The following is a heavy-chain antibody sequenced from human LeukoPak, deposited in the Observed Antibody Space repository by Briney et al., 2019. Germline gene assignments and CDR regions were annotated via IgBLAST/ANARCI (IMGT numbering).Heavy chain of an antibody. J-gene: IGHJ4*02. CDR3: AKDHEYDYGWGSRWYYLDY. CDR2: IKQDGSEK. V-gene: IGHV3-7*04. D-gene: IGHD3-10*01. CDR1: GFTFSEYW. Sequence: PGGSLRLSCSASGFTFSEYWLSWVRQAPVKGLEWVANIKQDGSEKNYVDSVKGRFTISRDNAKNSVYLQMNSLRAEDTAVYYCAKDHEYDYGWGSRWYYLDYWGQGTPVTVSS.